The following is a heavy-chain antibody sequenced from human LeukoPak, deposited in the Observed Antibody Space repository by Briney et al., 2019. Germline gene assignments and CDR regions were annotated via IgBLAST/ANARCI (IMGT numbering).Heavy chain of an antibody. V-gene: IGHV3-11*01. Sequence: GGSLRLSCAPSGFTFSDFHMSWIRQAPGKGLEWVSYISGSAGTTYYAASVKGRFTSSRDNAKNSLYLQMNSLRAEDTAVYYCAREGSSSWFVNSWGQGTLVTVSS. CDR3: AREGSSSWFVNS. J-gene: IGHJ4*02. CDR1: GFTFSDFH. CDR2: ISGSAGTT. D-gene: IGHD6-13*01.